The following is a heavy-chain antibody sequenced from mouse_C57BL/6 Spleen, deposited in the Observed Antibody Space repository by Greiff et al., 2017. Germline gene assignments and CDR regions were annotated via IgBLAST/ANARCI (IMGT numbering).Heavy chain of an antibody. CDR3: TREMTAQATWFAY. V-gene: IGHV1-5*01. CDR2: IYPGNSDT. J-gene: IGHJ3*01. CDR1: GYTFTSYW. Sequence: EVKLVESGTVLARPGASVKMSCKTSGYTFTSYWMHWVKQRPGQGLEWIGAIYPGNSDTSYNQKFKGKAKLTAVTSASTAYMELSSLTNEDSAVYYCTREMTAQATWFAYWGQGTLVTVSA. D-gene: IGHD3-2*02.